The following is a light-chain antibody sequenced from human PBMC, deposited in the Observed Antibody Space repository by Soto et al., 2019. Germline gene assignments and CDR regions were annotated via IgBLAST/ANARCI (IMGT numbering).Light chain of an antibody. CDR3: QQYKNLPYT. J-gene: IGKJ2*01. V-gene: IGKV1-33*01. CDR2: DAS. Sequence: DTQMTQSPSSLSASIGDRVTIPCQASHDISNYLSWYQQKPGKVPKLLINDASNLETGVPSRFSGSGSGTDFTLTISSLQPEDIATYYCQQYKNLPYTFGQGTKLEMK. CDR1: HDISNY.